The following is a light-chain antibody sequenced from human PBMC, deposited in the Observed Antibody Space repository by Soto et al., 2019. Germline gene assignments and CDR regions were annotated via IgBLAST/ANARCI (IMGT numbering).Light chain of an antibody. Sequence: EIVLTQSPATLSVSPGGGATLSRRASQSVSSHLAWYQQKPGQGPRLLIYDASTRATGIPARFSGSGSGTEFTLTISSLQSEDFGVYYCQHYDVWPLTFGQGTKVDIK. J-gene: IGKJ1*01. CDR2: DAS. CDR1: QSVSSH. CDR3: QHYDVWPLT. V-gene: IGKV3-15*01.